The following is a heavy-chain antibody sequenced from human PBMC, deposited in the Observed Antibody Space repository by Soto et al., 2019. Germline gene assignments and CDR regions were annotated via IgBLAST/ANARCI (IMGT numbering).Heavy chain of an antibody. CDR3: ARGRSGWYLGDAFDI. J-gene: IGHJ3*02. V-gene: IGHV3-21*01. CDR1: GFTFSSYS. Sequence: EVQLVESGGGLVKPGGSLRLSCAASGFTFSSYSMNWVRQAPGKGLEWVSSISSSSSYIYYADSVKGRFIISRDNAKNSLYLQMNSLRAEDTAVYYCARGRSGWYLGDAFDIWGQGTMVTVSS. CDR2: ISSSSSYI. D-gene: IGHD6-19*01.